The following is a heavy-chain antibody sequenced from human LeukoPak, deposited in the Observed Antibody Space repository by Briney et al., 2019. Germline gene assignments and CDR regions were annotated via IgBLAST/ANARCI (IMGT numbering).Heavy chain of an antibody. J-gene: IGHJ5*02. V-gene: IGHV1-69*13. CDR1: GYTFNNHG. Sequence: ASVKVSCKASGYTFNNHGFIWVRQAPGQGLEWMGGIIPIFGTANYAQKFQGRVTITADESTSTAYMELSSLRSEDTAVYYCARGGTSCYDTECWFDPWGQGTLVTVSS. D-gene: IGHD2-2*01. CDR3: ARGGTSCYDTECWFDP. CDR2: IIPIFGTA.